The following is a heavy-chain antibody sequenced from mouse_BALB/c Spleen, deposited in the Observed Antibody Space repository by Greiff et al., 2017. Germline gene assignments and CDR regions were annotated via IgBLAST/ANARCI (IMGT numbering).Heavy chain of an antibody. J-gene: IGHJ4*01. CDR3: ARDYDGTAIDY. Sequence: EVQLVESGGGLVQPGGSLKLSCAASGFTFSSYGMSWVRQTPDKRLELVATINSNGGSTYYPDSVKGRFTISRDNAKNTLYLQMSSLKSEDTAMYYCARDYDGTAIDYWGQGTSVTVSS. V-gene: IGHV5-6-3*01. CDR1: GFTFSSYG. CDR2: INSNGGST. D-gene: IGHD2-12*01.